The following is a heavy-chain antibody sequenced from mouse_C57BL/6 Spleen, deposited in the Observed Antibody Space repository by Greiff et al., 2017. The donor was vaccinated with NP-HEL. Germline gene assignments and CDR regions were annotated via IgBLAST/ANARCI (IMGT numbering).Heavy chain of an antibody. CDR1: GYAFSSSW. V-gene: IGHV1-82*01. CDR3: AREGDSFDY. Sequence: VQLQQSGPELVKPGASVKISCKASGYAFSSSWMNWVKQRPGKGLEWIGRIYPGDGDTNYNGKFKGKATLTADQSSSTAYMQLSSLTSEDAAVYFCAREGDSFDYWGQGTTLTVSS. CDR2: IYPGDGDT. J-gene: IGHJ2*01.